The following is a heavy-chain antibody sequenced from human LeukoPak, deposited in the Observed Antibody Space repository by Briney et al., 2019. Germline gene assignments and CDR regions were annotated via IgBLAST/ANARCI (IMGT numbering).Heavy chain of an antibody. CDR3: ARGRYGDYYFDY. CDR1: GFTFSSYS. Sequence: PGGSLRLSCAASGFTFSSYSMNWVRQAPGKGLDWVSSISSSSSYIYYADSVKGRFTISRDNAKNSLYLQMNSLRAEDTAVYYCARGRYGDYYFDYWGQGTLVTVSS. J-gene: IGHJ4*02. CDR2: ISSSSSYI. V-gene: IGHV3-21*01. D-gene: IGHD4-17*01.